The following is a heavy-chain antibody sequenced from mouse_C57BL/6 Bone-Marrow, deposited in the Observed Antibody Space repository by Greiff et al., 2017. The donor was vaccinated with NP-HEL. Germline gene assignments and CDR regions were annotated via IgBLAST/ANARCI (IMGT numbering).Heavy chain of an antibody. Sequence: QVQLQQSGPGLVQPSQSLSITCTVSGFSLTSYGVHWVRQSPGKGLAWLGVIWSGGSTDYNAAFISRLSISKDNSKSQVFFKMNSLQADDTAIYYCARNSIITVDYYAMDYWGQGTSVTVAS. J-gene: IGHJ4*01. V-gene: IGHV2-2*01. D-gene: IGHD2-10*02. CDR3: ARNSIITVDYYAMDY. CDR1: GFSLTSYG. CDR2: IWSGGST.